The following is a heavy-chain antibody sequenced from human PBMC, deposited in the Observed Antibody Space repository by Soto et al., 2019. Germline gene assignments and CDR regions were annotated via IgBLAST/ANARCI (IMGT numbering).Heavy chain of an antibody. CDR1: GGTFCGYY. CDR3: ARGQVRYSSSRYYYYYGRDG. J-gene: IGHJ6*02. CDR2: INHSGST. D-gene: IGHD6-13*01. Sequence: SETRSLTGVADGGTFCGYYWSWIRQTPGKGLEWIGEINHSGSTDYNPSLKSRVTIPVDTAKNQSSLKLSSGTAADTAVYYCARGQVRYSSSRYYYYYGRDGCGQGPTVTVSS. V-gene: IGHV4-34*01.